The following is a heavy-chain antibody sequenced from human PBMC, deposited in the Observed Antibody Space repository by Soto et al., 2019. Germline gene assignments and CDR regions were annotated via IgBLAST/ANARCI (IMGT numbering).Heavy chain of an antibody. V-gene: IGHV4-31*03. CDR2: IYHSGST. CDR1: GGSISSGAYY. Sequence: QVQLQESGPGLVKPSETLSLTCTVSGGSISSGAYYWSWIRQHPGKGLEWIGYIYHSGSTYYNPSLKSRVTISVDTSKNQFSLKLSSVTAADTAVYYCARGSRNYCSGGSCYSLLGFFDLWGRGTLVTVSS. D-gene: IGHD2-15*01. J-gene: IGHJ2*01. CDR3: ARGSRNYCSGGSCYSLLGFFDL.